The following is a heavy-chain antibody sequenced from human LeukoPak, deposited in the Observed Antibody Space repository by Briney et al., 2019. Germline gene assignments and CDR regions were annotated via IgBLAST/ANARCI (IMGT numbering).Heavy chain of an antibody. D-gene: IGHD1-26*01. CDR1: GFTFSTYA. V-gene: IGHV3-23*01. CDR3: ARSAVGTSFCTAVDY. Sequence: GGSLRLSCAASGFTFSTYAMTWVRQAPGKGLEWVSGISTSGDRTYYADSVKGRFTISRDNSKNTLYLQMNSLRAEDTAEYYCARSAVGTSFCTAVDYWGQGTLVTVSS. J-gene: IGHJ4*02. CDR2: ISTSGDRT.